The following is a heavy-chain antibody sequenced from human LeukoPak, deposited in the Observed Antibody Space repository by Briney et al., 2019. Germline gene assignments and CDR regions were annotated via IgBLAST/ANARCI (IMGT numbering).Heavy chain of an antibody. D-gene: IGHD5-18*01. CDR1: GYTFTSSD. Sequence: ASVKVSCKASGYTFTSSDINWVRQATGQGLEWMGWMNPNSGNTGYAQKFQGRVTITADESTSTAYMELSSLRSEDTAVYYCASRGGYSYGHFDYWGQGTLVTVSS. CDR3: ASRGGYSYGHFDY. V-gene: IGHV1-8*03. J-gene: IGHJ4*02. CDR2: MNPNSGNT.